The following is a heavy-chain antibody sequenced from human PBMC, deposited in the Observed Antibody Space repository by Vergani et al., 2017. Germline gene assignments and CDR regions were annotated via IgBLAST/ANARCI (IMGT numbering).Heavy chain of an antibody. V-gene: IGHV1-69*02. CDR2: IIPILGIA. D-gene: IGHD3-22*01. Sequence: QVQLVQSGAEVKKPGSSVKVSCKASGGTFSSYTISWVRQAPGQGLEWMGRIIPILGIANYAQKFQGRVTITADKSTSTAYMELSSLRSEDTAVYYCARGKYYYDNSGDRNVLDIWGQGTVVTVSS. CDR1: GGTFSSYT. CDR3: ARGKYYYDNSGDRNVLDI. J-gene: IGHJ3*02.